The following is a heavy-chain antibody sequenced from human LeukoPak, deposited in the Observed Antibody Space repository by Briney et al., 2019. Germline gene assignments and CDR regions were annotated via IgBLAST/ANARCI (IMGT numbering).Heavy chain of an antibody. Sequence: GGSLRLSCAASGFIVSANYMNWVRQAPGKGLEWVSVIYSGGSPFYADSVKGRFTISRDNSKNTVYLQMNSLRVEDTAVYYCARGRQCDFWGQGTLVTVSS. D-gene: IGHD4-11*01. CDR2: IYSGGSP. V-gene: IGHV3-53*01. CDR3: ARGRQCDF. CDR1: GFIVSANY. J-gene: IGHJ4*02.